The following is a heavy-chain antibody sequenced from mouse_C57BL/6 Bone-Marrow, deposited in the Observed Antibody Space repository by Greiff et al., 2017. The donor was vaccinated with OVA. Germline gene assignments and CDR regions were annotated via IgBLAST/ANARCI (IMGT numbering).Heavy chain of an antibody. D-gene: IGHD2-4*01. V-gene: IGHV5-17*01. CDR2: ISSGSSTI. CDR3: ARKDYDYFAY. Sequence: EVKLKESGGGLVKPGGSLKLSCAASGFTFSDYGMHWVRQAPEKGLEWVAYISSGSSTIYYADTVKGRFTISRDNAKNTLFLQMTSLRSEDTAMYYCARKDYDYFAYWGQGTLVTVSA. J-gene: IGHJ3*01. CDR1: GFTFSDYG.